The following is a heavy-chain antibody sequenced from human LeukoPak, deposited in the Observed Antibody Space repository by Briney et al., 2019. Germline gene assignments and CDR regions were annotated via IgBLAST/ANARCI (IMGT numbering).Heavy chain of an antibody. V-gene: IGHV3-53*01. D-gene: IGHD3-3*01. J-gene: IGHJ4*02. CDR3: AKDYYDFWSGVPDY. CDR2: IYSGGST. Sequence: GGSLRLSCAASGFTVSSNYMSWVRQAPGKGLEWVSVIYSGGSTYYADSVKGRFTISRDNSKNTLYLQMNSLRAEDTAVYYCAKDYYDFWSGVPDYWGQGTLVTVSS. CDR1: GFTVSSNY.